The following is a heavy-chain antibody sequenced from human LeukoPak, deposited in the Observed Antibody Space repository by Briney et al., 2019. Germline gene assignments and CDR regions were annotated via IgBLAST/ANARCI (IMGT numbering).Heavy chain of an antibody. CDR1: GGTFSSYA. Sequence: SVKVSCKASGGTFSSYAISWVRQAPGQGLEWMGGIIPIFGTANYAQKFQGRVTITADKSTSTAYMELSSLRSEDTAVYYCARDSSGYYEYDAFDIWGQGTMVTVSS. V-gene: IGHV1-69*06. D-gene: IGHD3-22*01. CDR3: ARDSSGYYEYDAFDI. J-gene: IGHJ3*02. CDR2: IIPIFGTA.